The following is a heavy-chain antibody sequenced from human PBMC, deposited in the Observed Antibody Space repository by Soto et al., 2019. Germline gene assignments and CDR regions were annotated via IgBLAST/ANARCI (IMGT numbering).Heavy chain of an antibody. V-gene: IGHV3-23*01. D-gene: IGHD2-2*01. CDR1: GFTFKNYA. J-gene: IGHJ4*02. CDR2: ISHSGSNT. Sequence: GGSLRLSCVASGFTFKNYAMSWVRQAPGKGLEWVSVISHSGSNTDYADSVGRRFTISRDNSDTTLYLLMNSLTTDDKAVSYCAKLSLSPLCDSSTCYAPFDYWGQGTLVTVSS. CDR3: AKLSLSPLCDSSTCYAPFDY.